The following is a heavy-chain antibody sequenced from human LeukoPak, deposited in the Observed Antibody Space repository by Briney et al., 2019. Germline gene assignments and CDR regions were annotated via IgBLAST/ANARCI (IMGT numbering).Heavy chain of an antibody. J-gene: IGHJ4*02. CDR1: GFTFDDYA. CDR3: AKDMSYGSGSYPFDY. CDR2: ISWNSGSI. Sequence: PGRSLRLSCAASGFTFDDYAMHWVRQAPGKGLEWVSGISWNSGSIGYADSVKGRFTIYRDNAKNSLYLQMNSLRAEDTALYYCAKDMSYGSGSYPFDYWGQGTLVTVSS. D-gene: IGHD3-10*01. V-gene: IGHV3-9*01.